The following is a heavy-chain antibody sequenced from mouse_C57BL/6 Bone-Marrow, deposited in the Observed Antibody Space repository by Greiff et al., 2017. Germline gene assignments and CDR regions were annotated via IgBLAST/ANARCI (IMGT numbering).Heavy chain of an antibody. V-gene: IGHV1-69*01. CDR3: AIIYYGNYAAWFAY. D-gene: IGHD2-1*01. CDR1: GYTFTSYW. J-gene: IGHJ3*01. CDR2: LDPSDSYT. Sequence: QVQLQQPGAELVMPGASVKLSCKASGYTFTSYWMHWVKQRPGQGLEWIGELDPSDSYTNYNQKFKGKSTLTVDKSSSPAYMQLSSLTSEDSAVYYCAIIYYGNYAAWFAYWGQGTLVTVSA.